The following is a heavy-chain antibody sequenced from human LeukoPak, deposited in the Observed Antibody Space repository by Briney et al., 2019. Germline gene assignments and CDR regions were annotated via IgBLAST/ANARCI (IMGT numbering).Heavy chain of an antibody. CDR1: GGSISNYY. J-gene: IGHJ4*02. V-gene: IGHV4-59*08. CDR2: ISYSGST. D-gene: IGHD3-22*01. Sequence: SETLSLTCTVSGGSISNYYWSWIRQPPGKGLEWIGYISYSGSTSYDPSLKSRVTISGDSSKNQFSLKLSSVTAADTAVYYCARFYYDSRGYWYYFDYWGQGTLVTVSS. CDR3: ARFYYDSRGYWYYFDY.